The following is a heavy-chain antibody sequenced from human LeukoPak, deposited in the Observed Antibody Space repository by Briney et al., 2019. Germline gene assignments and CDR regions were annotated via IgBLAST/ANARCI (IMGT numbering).Heavy chain of an antibody. CDR3: ARRNGYNAGALDFDY. J-gene: IGHJ4*02. CDR2: IQPGDSDT. CDR1: GYSFTNYW. V-gene: IGHV5-51*01. Sequence: GESLKISCKASGYSFTNYWIGWVRQMPGKGLEWMGIIQPGDSDTVYSPSFQGQVTISADKSIPTAYLQWSSLKASDTAMYYCARRNGYNAGALDFDYWGQGTLVTVSS. D-gene: IGHD5-24*01.